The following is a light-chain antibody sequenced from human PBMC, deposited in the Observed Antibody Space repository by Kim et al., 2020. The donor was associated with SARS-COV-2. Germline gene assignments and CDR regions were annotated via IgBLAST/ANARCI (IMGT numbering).Light chain of an antibody. CDR1: QDIRIH. Sequence: GDTVTITCQASQDIRIHLNWYQQKPGKAPKFLIYDASTLETGVPSRFSGSGYGTYFTLTISSLQPEDIATYYCQHYQNLPRTFGQGTKV. J-gene: IGKJ1*01. CDR2: DAS. V-gene: IGKV1-33*01. CDR3: QHYQNLPRT.